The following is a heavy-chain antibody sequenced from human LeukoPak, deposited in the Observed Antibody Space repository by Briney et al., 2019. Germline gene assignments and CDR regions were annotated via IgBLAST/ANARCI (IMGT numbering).Heavy chain of an antibody. D-gene: IGHD3-10*01. CDR3: ARRIGSFFDY. CDR2: IYYSGST. J-gene: IGHJ4*02. V-gene: IGHV4-59*08. Sequence: SETLSLTCTVSGGSISSYYWSWIRQPPGKGLEWIGYIYYSGSTNYNPSLKSRVTISVDTSKNQFSLKLSSVTAADTAVYYCARRIGSFFDYWGQGTLVTVSS. CDR1: GGSISSYY.